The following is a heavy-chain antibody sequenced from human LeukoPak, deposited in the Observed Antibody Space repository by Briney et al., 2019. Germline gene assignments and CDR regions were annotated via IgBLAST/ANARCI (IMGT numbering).Heavy chain of an antibody. CDR3: ATEGLEFASDH. J-gene: IGHJ4*02. Sequence: PGGSLSLSCAASGFKFSSDSMKWVRQAPGKGLEWVSFISSSSSYIYYADSLKGRFTISRDNAKNSLFLQMNRLRDEDTAIYYCATEGLEFASDHWGQGTLVTVSS. CDR1: GFKFSSDS. V-gene: IGHV3-21*01. CDR2: ISSSSSYI. D-gene: IGHD2/OR15-2a*01.